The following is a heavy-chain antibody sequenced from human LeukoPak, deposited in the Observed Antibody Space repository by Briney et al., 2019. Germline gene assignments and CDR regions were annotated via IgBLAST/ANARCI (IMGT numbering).Heavy chain of an antibody. V-gene: IGHV1-18*01. CDR2: ISAYNGNT. CDR1: GYTFTSYD. Sequence: ASVKVSCKASGYTFTSYDINWVRQATGQGLEWMGWISAYNGNTNYAQKLQGRVTMTTDTSTSTAYMELRSLRSDDTAVYYCARDDPTVTRVFAPWGQGTLVTVSS. J-gene: IGHJ5*02. CDR3: ARDDPTVTRVFAP. D-gene: IGHD4-17*01.